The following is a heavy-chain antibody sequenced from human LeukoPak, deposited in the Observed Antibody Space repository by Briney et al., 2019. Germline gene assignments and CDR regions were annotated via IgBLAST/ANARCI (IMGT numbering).Heavy chain of an antibody. CDR2: ISYDGSNN. CDR1: GFTFSSYA. J-gene: IGHJ4*02. D-gene: IGHD2-15*01. CDR3: ARDLVRYCSGGSCYLLDY. V-gene: IGHV3-30*04. Sequence: PGGSLRLSCAASGFTFSSYAMHWVRQAPGKGLEWVAVISYDGSNNYYADSVKGRFTISRDNSNKTLYLQINSMRVETTAVYYCARDLVRYCSGGSCYLLDYWGKGTLVTVSS.